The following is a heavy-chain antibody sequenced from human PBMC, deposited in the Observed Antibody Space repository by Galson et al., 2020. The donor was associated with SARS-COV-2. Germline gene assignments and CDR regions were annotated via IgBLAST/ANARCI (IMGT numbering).Heavy chain of an antibody. V-gene: IGHV1-2*02. J-gene: IGHJ3*02. CDR1: GYTFTGYY. D-gene: IGHD5-18*01. CDR2: NNPNSAGT. Sequence: ASVKVSCKASGYTFTGYYMHWVRQAPGQGLEWMGWNNPNSAGTNYAQKFQGRVTMTRDTSISIAYMELSRLRSDDTAVYYCARDGTAMVTNGFDIWGQGTMVTVSS. CDR3: ARDGTAMVTNGFDI.